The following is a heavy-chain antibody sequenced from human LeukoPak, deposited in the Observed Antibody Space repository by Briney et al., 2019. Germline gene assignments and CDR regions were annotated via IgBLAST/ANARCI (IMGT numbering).Heavy chain of an antibody. CDR3: ARNRAGSGYPDAFDI. J-gene: IGHJ3*02. CDR1: GYSFTSYW. Sequence: RGESLKISCKGSGYSFTSYWISWVRQMPGKGLEWMGRIDPSDSYTNYSPSFQGHVTISADKSISTAYLQWSSLKASDTAMYYCARNRAGSGYPDAFDIWGQGTMVTVSS. V-gene: IGHV5-10-1*01. D-gene: IGHD3-22*01. CDR2: IDPSDSYT.